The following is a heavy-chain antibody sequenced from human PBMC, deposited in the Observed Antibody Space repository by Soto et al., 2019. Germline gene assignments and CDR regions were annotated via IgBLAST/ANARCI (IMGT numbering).Heavy chain of an antibody. CDR3: ARGKDDFWSGYLDN. J-gene: IGHJ4*02. CDR2: ISADNGNR. D-gene: IGHD3-3*01. CDR1: GYTFTSYG. Sequence: QVQLVQSGAEVKKPGASVKVSCKASGYTFTSYGISWVRQAPGQGLEWMGWISADNGNRNYAQKFQGRVTMTTDTSANTAYMDLRSLRSYDTAVYYCARGKDDFWSGYLDNWGQGTLVTVPS. V-gene: IGHV1-18*01.